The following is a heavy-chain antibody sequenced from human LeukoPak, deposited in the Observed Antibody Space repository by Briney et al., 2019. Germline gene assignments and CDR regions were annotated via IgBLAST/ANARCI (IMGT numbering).Heavy chain of an antibody. CDR3: AKYFASGSYYKLPH. CDR2: ISYDGSNK. J-gene: IGHJ1*01. CDR1: GFTFSSYA. D-gene: IGHD3-10*01. V-gene: IGHV3-30*04. Sequence: GGSLRLSCAASGFTFSSYAMHWVRQAPGKGLEWVAVISYDGSNKYYADSVKGRFTISRDNSKNTLYLQMNSLRAEDTAVYYCAKYFASGSYYKLPHWGQGTLVTVSS.